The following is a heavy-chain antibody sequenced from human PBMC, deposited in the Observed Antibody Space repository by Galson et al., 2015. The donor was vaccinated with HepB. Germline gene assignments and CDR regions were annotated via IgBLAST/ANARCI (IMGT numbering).Heavy chain of an antibody. J-gene: IGHJ4*02. V-gene: IGHV3-30*02. CDR2: IRYDGSNK. Sequence: SLRLSCAASGFTFSSYGMHWVRQAPGKGLEWVAFIRYDGSNKYYADSVKGRFTISRDNSKNTLYLQMNSLRAEDTAVYYCARLRLWGEAYFDYWGQGTLVTVSS. D-gene: IGHD3-16*01. CDR3: ARLRLWGEAYFDY. CDR1: GFTFSSYG.